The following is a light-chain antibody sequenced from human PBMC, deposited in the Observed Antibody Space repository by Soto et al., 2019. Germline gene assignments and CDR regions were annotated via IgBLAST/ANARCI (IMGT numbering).Light chain of an antibody. V-gene: IGKV3-11*01. J-gene: IGKJ1*01. Sequence: VVLTQSPATLSLSPGERATLSCRASQSVSTAVVWYQQKPGQAPRLLIYDASNRATGIPARFSGSGSGTDFTLTISRLEPEDFAVYYCQQYGNSPQTFGQGTKVDI. CDR1: QSVSTA. CDR3: QQYGNSPQT. CDR2: DAS.